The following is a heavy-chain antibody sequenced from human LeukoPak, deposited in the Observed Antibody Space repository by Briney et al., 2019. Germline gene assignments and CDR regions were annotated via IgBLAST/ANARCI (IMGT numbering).Heavy chain of an antibody. J-gene: IGHJ4*02. V-gene: IGHV3-23*01. CDR2: ISNYGSGT. CDR3: AKDGGYYFDS. CDR1: GFTFNLYA. Sequence: GGALRLSFAASGFTFNLYAMTWVPPAPREGVEWVSTISNYGSGTYYADSAKGRFTISRDNSKNTLYLQMNSLRAEDTAVYYCAKDGGYYFDSWGQGTLVTVSS. D-gene: IGHD3-10*01.